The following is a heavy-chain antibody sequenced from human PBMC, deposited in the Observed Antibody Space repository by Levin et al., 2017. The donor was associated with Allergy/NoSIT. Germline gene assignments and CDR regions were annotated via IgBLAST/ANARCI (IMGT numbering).Heavy chain of an antibody. Sequence: GGSLRLSCATSGFNFRTSYMSWGRQAPGKGLEWVGRIKDKGEGGTIDYAAAVKGRFIISRDDLSNTLFLQMNSLRIEDTAVYFCAQGDFMDYWGQGTLVSVSA. J-gene: IGHJ4*02. CDR3: AQGDFMDY. V-gene: IGHV3-15*01. D-gene: IGHD3-16*01. CDR1: GFNFRTSY. CDR2: IKDKGEGGTI.